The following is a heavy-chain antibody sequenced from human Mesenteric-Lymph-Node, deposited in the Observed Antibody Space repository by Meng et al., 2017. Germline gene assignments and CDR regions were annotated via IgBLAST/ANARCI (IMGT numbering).Heavy chain of an antibody. V-gene: IGHV3-21*01. Sequence: EVQLVESGGGLVIPGGSLRCSCAASGFTFSSYTMNWVRRAPGKGLEWVSAISSSSNYIYSADSVKGRFTNSRDNAKNSLYLQMNSLRAEDTAVYYCARDTPGLLFDYWGQGTLVTVSS. CDR1: GFTFSSYT. J-gene: IGHJ4*02. CDR3: ARDTPGLLFDY. CDR2: ISSSSNYI. D-gene: IGHD5-18*01.